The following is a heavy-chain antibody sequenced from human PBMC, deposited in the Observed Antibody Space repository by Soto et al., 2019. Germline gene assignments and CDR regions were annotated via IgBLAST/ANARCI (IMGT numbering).Heavy chain of an antibody. CDR1: GFTFSSYG. CDR3: AKDPFDY. CDR2: ISYDGSNK. V-gene: IGHV3-30*18. J-gene: IGHJ4*02. Sequence: QVQLVESGGGVVQPGRSLRLSCAASGFTFSSYGMHWVRQAPGKGLEWVAVISYDGSNKYYADSVKGRFTISRDNSKNTLYLQMTSLRAEDTAVYYCAKDPFDYWGQGTLVTVSS.